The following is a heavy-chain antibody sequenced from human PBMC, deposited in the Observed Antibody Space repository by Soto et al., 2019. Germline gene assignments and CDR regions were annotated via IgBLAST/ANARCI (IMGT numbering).Heavy chain of an antibody. V-gene: IGHV3-21*01. J-gene: IGHJ6*02. CDR3: ARAADGSGYGMDV. Sequence: EVQLVESGGGLVKPGGSLRLSCAASGFTFSSYSMNWVRQAPGKGLEWVSSISSSSSYIYYADSVKGRFTISRDNAKNSLYLQMNSLRAEDTAVYYCARAADGSGYGMDVWGQGTTVTVSS. CDR2: ISSSSSYI. CDR1: GFTFSSYS. D-gene: IGHD6-13*01.